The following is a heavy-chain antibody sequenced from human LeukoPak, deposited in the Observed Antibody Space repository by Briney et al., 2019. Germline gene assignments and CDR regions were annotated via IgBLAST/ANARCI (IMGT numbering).Heavy chain of an antibody. CDR2: ITSSNNYL. CDR1: GFTFSTYN. V-gene: IGHV3-21*01. Sequence: PGGSLRLSCAASGFTFSTYNMNWVRQAPGKGLEWVSSITSSNNYLYYAGSVKGRFTISRDNAKNSLYLQMTSLRAEDTAVYYCARPSVKYDSSGYQPNPFDYWGQGTLVTVSS. D-gene: IGHD3-22*01. J-gene: IGHJ4*02. CDR3: ARPSVKYDSSGYQPNPFDY.